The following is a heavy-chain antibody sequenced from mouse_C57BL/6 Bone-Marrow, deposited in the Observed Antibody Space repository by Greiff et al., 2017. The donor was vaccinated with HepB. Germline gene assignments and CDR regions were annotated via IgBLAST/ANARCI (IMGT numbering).Heavy chain of an antibody. V-gene: IGHV3-6*01. J-gene: IGHJ4*01. D-gene: IGHD2-2*01. CDR2: ISYDGSN. CDR1: GYSITSGYY. Sequence: EVKLVESGPGLVKPSQSLSLTCSVTGYSITSGYYWNWIRQFPGNKLEWMGYISYDGSNNYNPSLKNRISITRDTSKNQFFLKLNSVTTEDTATYYCARFYYGYSYAMDYWGQGTSVTVSS. CDR3: ARFYYGYSYAMDY.